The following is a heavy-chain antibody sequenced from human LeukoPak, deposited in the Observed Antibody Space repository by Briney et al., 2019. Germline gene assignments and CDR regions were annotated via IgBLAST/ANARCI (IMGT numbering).Heavy chain of an antibody. CDR3: ARLLGSSSSSWASFDY. Sequence: ECLKISCKGSGYSFTSYWIGWVRQIPGKGLEWMGIIYPGDSHTRYSPSFQGQVTFSVDKSFSTAYLQWSSLKASDTAMYYCARLLGSSSSSWASFDYWGQGTLVIV. V-gene: IGHV5-51*01. D-gene: IGHD6-13*01. J-gene: IGHJ4*02. CDR2: IYPGDSHT. CDR1: GYSFTSYW.